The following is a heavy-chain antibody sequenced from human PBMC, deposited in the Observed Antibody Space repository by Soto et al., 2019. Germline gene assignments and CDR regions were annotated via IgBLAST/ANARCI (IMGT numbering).Heavy chain of an antibody. CDR3: ARASASSMLRGVIIN. CDR1: GGSISSDNW. D-gene: IGHD3-10*01. CDR2: MYHSGNT. J-gene: IGHJ4*02. Sequence: SETLSLTCAVSGGSISSDNWWSWVRQPPGKGPEWIGEMYHSGNTNYNPSLKSRVTISVDKSKNQFSMKMTSVTAADTALYYCARASASSMLRGVIINWGQGTPVTVSS. V-gene: IGHV4-4*02.